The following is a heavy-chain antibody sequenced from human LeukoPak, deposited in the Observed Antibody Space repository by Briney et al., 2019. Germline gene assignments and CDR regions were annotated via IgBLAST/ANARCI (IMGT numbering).Heavy chain of an antibody. CDR2: ISGSGGST. V-gene: IGHV3-23*01. CDR3: AKDLPAEYCSSTSYYRGADY. Sequence: GGSLRLSCAASGFTFSSYAMSWVRQAPGKGLEWVSAISGSGGSTYYADSVKGRFTISRDNSKNTLYLQMNSLRAEDTAVYYCAKDLPAEYCSSTSYYRGADYWGQGTLVTVSS. J-gene: IGHJ4*02. D-gene: IGHD2-2*01. CDR1: GFTFSSYA.